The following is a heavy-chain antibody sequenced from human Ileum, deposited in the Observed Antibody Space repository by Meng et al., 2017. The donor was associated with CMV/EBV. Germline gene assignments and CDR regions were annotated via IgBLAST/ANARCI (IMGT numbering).Heavy chain of an antibody. D-gene: IGHD3-3*01. CDR1: SLSTSGVA. V-gene: IGHV2-5*01. J-gene: IGHJ5*02. Sequence: SLSTSGVAVGWIRRPPGKALEWLALIYWNDAKRYSPSLKSRLAITKGTSENQVVLTLTNMDPVDTATYYCAHHYDFWNGSLLYNWFDPWGQGTLVTVSS. CDR2: IYWNDAK. CDR3: AHHYDFWNGSLLYNWFDP.